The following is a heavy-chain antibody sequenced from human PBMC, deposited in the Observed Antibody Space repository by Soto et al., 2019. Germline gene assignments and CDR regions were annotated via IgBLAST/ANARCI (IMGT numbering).Heavy chain of an antibody. CDR2: IYPGDSDT. J-gene: IGHJ6*02. CDR3: ARHLKSSGWYNVYYYYGMDV. Sequence: GESLKISCKGSGYSFTSYWIGWVRQMPGKGLEWMGIIYPGDSDTRYSPSFQGQVTISADKSISTAYLQWSSLKASDPAMYYCARHLKSSGWYNVYYYYGMDVWGQGPTVTVSS. CDR1: GYSFTSYW. D-gene: IGHD6-19*01. V-gene: IGHV5-51*01.